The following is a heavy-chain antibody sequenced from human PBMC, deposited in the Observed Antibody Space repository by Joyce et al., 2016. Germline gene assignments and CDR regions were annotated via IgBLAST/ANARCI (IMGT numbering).Heavy chain of an antibody. CDR2: LSRDGSST. CDR1: GLTFSSYW. V-gene: IGHV3-74*03. D-gene: IGHD4-23*01. Sequence: EVQLVESGGGLVQPGGSLRLSCEASGLTFSSYWMYWVRKAPGKGLVLVSTLSRDGSSTTYADAVKGRFTIARDNAKNTLYLQMNSLRAEDTAVYYCARLRRWSGPSDCWGQGTLVTVSS. CDR3: ARLRRWSGPSDC. J-gene: IGHJ4*02.